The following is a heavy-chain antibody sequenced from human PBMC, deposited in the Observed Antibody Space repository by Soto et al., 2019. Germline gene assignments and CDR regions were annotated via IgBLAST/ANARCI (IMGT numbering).Heavy chain of an antibody. CDR3: AKEADIGASLFDY. CDR1: GFTFSSYG. Sequence: QVQLVESGGGVVQPGRSLRLSCAASGFTFSSYGMHWVRQAPGKGLEWVAVISYDGSNKYYADSVKGRFTISRDNXKNTLYLQMNSLRAEDTAVYYCAKEADIGASLFDYWGQGTLVTVSS. J-gene: IGHJ4*02. D-gene: IGHD5-12*01. CDR2: ISYDGSNK. V-gene: IGHV3-30*18.